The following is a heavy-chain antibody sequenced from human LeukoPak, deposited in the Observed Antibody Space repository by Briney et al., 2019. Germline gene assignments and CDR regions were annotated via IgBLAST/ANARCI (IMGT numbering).Heavy chain of an antibody. J-gene: IGHJ4*02. CDR2: ISSSGSTI. Sequence: PGGSLRLSCAAAEFTFSSYEMNWVRRAPGKGLEWVSYISSSGSTIYYADSVKGRFTISRDNAKNSLYLQMNSLRADDTAVYYCARDPGRGIAAAQYFDYWGQGTLVTVSS. CDR1: EFTFSSYE. D-gene: IGHD6-13*01. V-gene: IGHV3-48*03. CDR3: ARDPGRGIAAAQYFDY.